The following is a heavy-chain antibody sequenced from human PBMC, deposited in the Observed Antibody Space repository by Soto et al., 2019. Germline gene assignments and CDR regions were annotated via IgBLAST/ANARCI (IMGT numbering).Heavy chain of an antibody. Sequence: GGSLRLSCAASGFTFSSYGMHWVRQAPGKGLEWVAVISYDGSNKYYADSVKGRFTISRDNSKNTLYLKMNSLRAEDTAVYYCATFPGYSYGYNYYYGMDVWGQGTTVTVSS. J-gene: IGHJ6*02. CDR1: GFTFSSYG. V-gene: IGHV3-30*03. CDR2: ISYDGSNK. D-gene: IGHD5-18*01. CDR3: ATFPGYSYGYNYYYGMDV.